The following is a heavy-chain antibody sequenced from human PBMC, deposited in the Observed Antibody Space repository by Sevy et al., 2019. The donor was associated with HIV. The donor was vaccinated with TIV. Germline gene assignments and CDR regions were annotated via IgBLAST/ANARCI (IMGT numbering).Heavy chain of an antibody. CDR2: VYSGGAT. Sequence: GGSLRLSCAVSGFTLTNEFFSWVRQAPGKGLEWVAVVYSGGATYYADFVKGRFTISRDKSKNTLYLQMKSLRAGDTAVYYCARVGYCRGGTCFSGFYYGMDVWGQGTTVTVSS. CDR3: ARVGYCRGGTCFSGFYYGMDV. V-gene: IGHV3-53*01. D-gene: IGHD2-15*01. CDR1: GFTLTNEF. J-gene: IGHJ6*02.